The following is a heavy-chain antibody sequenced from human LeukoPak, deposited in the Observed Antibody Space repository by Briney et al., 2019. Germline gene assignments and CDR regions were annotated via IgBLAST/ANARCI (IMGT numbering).Heavy chain of an antibody. V-gene: IGHV3-48*03. CDR3: AKDLWRLSAAYPSNKFDY. CDR2: ISSSGSTI. J-gene: IGHJ4*02. D-gene: IGHD2-2*01. CDR1: GFTFSSYE. Sequence: TGGSLRLSCAASGFTFSSYEMNWVRQAPGKGLEWVSYISSSGSTIYYADSVKGRFTISRDNAKNSLYLQMNSLRAEDTAVYYCAKDLWRLSAAYPSNKFDYWGQGTLVTVSS.